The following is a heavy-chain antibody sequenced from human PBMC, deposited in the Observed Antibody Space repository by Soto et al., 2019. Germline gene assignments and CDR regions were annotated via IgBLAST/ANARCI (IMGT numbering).Heavy chain of an antibody. D-gene: IGHD3-3*01. J-gene: IGHJ5*02. CDR3: APVIIFHTTFVT. V-gene: IGHV3-23*01. CDR1: GIRFSGYA. Sequence: EVQLLESGGGLVQSGGSLRLSCAAPGIRFSGYAMSWVRQAPGTGLEWVASISGDGDSVYYGDSVKGRFTLSRDNSNNTVYLQMISLRAGDTAIYYCAPVIIFHTTFVTWGQGPPVTVSS. CDR2: ISGDGDSV.